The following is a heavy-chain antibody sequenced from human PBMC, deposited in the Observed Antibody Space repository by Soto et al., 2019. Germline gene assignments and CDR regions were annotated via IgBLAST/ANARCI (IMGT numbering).Heavy chain of an antibody. CDR3: AKDPSDYDFWSGYLSPSYGMDV. J-gene: IGHJ6*02. D-gene: IGHD3-3*01. CDR2: ISGSGGST. V-gene: IGHV3-23*01. Sequence: AGGSLRLSCAASGFTFSSYAMSWVRQAPGKGLEWVSAISGSGGSTYYADSVKGRFTISRDNSKNTLYLQMNSLRAEDTAVYYCAKDPSDYDFWSGYLSPSYGMDVWGQGTTVTVSS. CDR1: GFTFSSYA.